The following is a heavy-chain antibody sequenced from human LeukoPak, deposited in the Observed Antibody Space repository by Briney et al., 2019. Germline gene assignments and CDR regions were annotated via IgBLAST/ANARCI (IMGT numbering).Heavy chain of an antibody. CDR2: IYSGGST. V-gene: IGHV3-66*02. J-gene: IGHJ3*02. CDR1: GFTVSSNY. CDR3: AREAQLPFIKDAFDI. D-gene: IGHD2-2*01. Sequence: PGGSLRLSCAASGFTVSSNYMSWVRQAPGKGLEWVSVIYSGGSTYYAGSVKGRFTISRGNSKNTLYLQMNSLRAEDTAVYYCAREAQLPFIKDAFDIWGQGTMVTVSS.